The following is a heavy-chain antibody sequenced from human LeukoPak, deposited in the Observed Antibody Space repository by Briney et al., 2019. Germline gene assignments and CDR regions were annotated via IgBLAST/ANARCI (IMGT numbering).Heavy chain of an antibody. CDR2: INHSGST. V-gene: IGHV4-34*01. D-gene: IGHD6-13*01. Sequence: SETLSLTCAVHGGSFSGYYWSWIRQPPGKGLEWIGEINHSGSTNYNPSLKSRVTISVDTSKNQFSLKLSSVTAADTAVYYCARGRSRSGYFRVFDIWAKGKMVTV. J-gene: IGHJ3*02. CDR3: ARGRSRSGYFRVFDI. CDR1: GGSFSGYY.